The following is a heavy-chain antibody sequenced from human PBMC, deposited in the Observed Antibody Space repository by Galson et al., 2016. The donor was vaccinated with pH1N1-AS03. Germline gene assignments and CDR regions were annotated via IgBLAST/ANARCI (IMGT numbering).Heavy chain of an antibody. D-gene: IGHD6-13*01. CDR3: ARAPPGGSSWIGGHFDH. V-gene: IGHV3-7*03. CDR1: GFTFNNYW. CDR2: INEDGSAH. J-gene: IGHJ4*02. Sequence: SLRLSCAASGFTFNNYWMSWVRQAPGKGLEWVDNINEDGSAHFYGGPLHGRSTTSRDNAKNSLYLQMNSLRPEDTAIDYCARAPPGGSSWIGGHFDHWGQGTLVTVSS.